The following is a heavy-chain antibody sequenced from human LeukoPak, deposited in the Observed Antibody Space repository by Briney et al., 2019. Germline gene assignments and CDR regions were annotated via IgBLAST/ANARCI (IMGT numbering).Heavy chain of an antibody. CDR2: IIPIFGTA. CDR3: ATGSGSVAEYFQH. J-gene: IGHJ1*01. D-gene: IGHD3-10*01. CDR1: GGTFSSYA. V-gene: IGHV1-69*13. Sequence: ASLKVSCKASGGTFSSYAISWVRQAPGQGLEWIVGIIPIFGTANYAQKFQGRVTITADESTSTAYMKLSSLRSEDTAVYYCATGSGSVAEYFQHWGQGTLVTVSS.